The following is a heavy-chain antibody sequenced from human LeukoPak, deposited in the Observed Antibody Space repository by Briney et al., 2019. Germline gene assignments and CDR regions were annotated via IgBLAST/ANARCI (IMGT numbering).Heavy chain of an antibody. CDR3: ASASSHRIAAGGDY. CDR2: IWYDGSNK. V-gene: IGHV3-33*03. J-gene: IGHJ4*02. Sequence: GRSLRLSCVVSGFTFSTYGMHWVRQAPGKGLEWVARIWYDGSNKYYADSVKGRFTISRDNAKNTLYLQMNSLRAEDTSVYYCASASSHRIAAGGDYWGQGTLVTVSS. D-gene: IGHD6-13*01. CDR1: GFTFSTYG.